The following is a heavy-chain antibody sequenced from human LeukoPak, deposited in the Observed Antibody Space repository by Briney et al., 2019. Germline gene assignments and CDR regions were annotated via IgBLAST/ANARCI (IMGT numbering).Heavy chain of an antibody. D-gene: IGHD3-22*01. CDR1: GDFITAYY. V-gene: IGHV4-34*01. Sequence: SETLSLTCTVSGDFITAYYWSWIRQPPGKGLEWIGEINHSGSTNYNPSPKSRVTISVDTSKNQFSLKLTSMTAADTAVYYCARHFPHYASSGYSCYFDYRGQGTLVTVSS. J-gene: IGHJ4*02. CDR3: ARHFPHYASSGYSCYFDY. CDR2: INHSGST.